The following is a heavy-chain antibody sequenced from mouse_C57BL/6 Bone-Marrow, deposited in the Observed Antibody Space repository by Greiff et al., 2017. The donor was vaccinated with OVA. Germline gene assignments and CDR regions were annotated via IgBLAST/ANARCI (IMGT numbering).Heavy chain of an antibody. V-gene: IGHV1-81*01. CDR2: IYPRSGNT. Sequence: LQQSGAELARPGASVKLSCKASGYTFTSYGISWVKQRTGQGLAWIGEIYPRSGNTYYNEKFKGKATLTADKSSSTAYMELRSLTSEDSAVYFCARGGWLLPFYYYAMDYWGQGTSVTVSS. J-gene: IGHJ4*01. CDR1: GYTFTSYG. CDR3: ARGGWLLPFYYYAMDY. D-gene: IGHD2-3*01.